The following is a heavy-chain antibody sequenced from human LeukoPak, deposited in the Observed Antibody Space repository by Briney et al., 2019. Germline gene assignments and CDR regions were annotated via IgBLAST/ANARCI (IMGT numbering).Heavy chain of an antibody. CDR1: GFTFSSYW. D-gene: IGHD6-13*01. CDR3: ARFAAAGGSFDY. J-gene: IGHJ4*02. CDR2: IKQDGSDK. Sequence: GGSLRLSCEVSGFTFSSYWMNWVRQAPGKGLEWVANIKQDGSDKYYVDSVKGRFTISRDNAKNSLYLQMNSLRAEDTAVYYCARFAAAGGSFDYWGQGTLVTVSS. V-gene: IGHV3-7*03.